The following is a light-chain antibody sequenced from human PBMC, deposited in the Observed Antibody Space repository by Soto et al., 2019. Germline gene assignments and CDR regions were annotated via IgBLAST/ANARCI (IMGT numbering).Light chain of an antibody. J-gene: IGKJ5*01. Sequence: DIQMTQSPSSLSSSVGDICKITCRASQTVSSYLNWYQQKPGTVPKLLIYATSNLQSGVPSRFSGRGFGTDFTLTISSLQPEDFATYYCQQSFTTPSFGQGTRLEIK. CDR3: QQSFTTPS. CDR1: QTVSSY. V-gene: IGKV1-39*01. CDR2: ATS.